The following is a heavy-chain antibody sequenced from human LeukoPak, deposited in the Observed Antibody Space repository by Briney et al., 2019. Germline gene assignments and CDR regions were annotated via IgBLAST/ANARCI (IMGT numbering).Heavy chain of an antibody. CDR2: ISYDGSNK. Sequence: GRSLRLSCAAPGFTFSSYGMHWVRQAPGKGLEWVAVISYDGSNKYYADSVKGRFTISRDNSKNTLYLQMNSLRAEDTAVYYCARGLNMAVAEYWGQGTLVTVSS. J-gene: IGHJ4*02. CDR1: GFTFSSYG. CDR3: ARGLNMAVAEY. V-gene: IGHV3-30*03. D-gene: IGHD6-19*01.